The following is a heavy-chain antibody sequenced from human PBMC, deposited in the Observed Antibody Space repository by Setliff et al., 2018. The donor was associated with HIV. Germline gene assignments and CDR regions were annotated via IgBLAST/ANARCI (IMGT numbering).Heavy chain of an antibody. CDR3: ARGAGLYGDYHVY. CDR2: SYYSGST. D-gene: IGHD4-17*01. Sequence: SETLSLTCTVSGGYMSGYYWSWIRQPPGKGLEWIGYSYYSGSTNYNPSLKSRVTISVDTSKNQFSLKLRSVTAADTAVYYCARGAGLYGDYHVYWGQGTLVTVSS. J-gene: IGHJ4*02. V-gene: IGHV4-59*12. CDR1: GGYMSGYY.